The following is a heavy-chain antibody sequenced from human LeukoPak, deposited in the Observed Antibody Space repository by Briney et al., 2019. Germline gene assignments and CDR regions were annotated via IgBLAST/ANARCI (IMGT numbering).Heavy chain of an antibody. Sequence: AGGSLRLSCEASGFTFSAYAMTWVRQAPGKGLEWVSSIGSSGTYTNYADSVRGRFTISRDNAKNSLYLQMSSLRAEDSAVYYCATGHSSFDFWGQGTLVTVSS. CDR1: GFTFSAYA. CDR3: ATGHSSFDF. D-gene: IGHD2-21*01. CDR2: IGSSGTYT. V-gene: IGHV3-11*03. J-gene: IGHJ4*02.